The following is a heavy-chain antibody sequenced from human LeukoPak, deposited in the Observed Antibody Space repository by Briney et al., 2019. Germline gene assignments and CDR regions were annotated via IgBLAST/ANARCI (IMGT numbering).Heavy chain of an antibody. Sequence: SETLSLTCTVSGGSISSSSYYWGWIRQPPGKRLEWIGSIHYSGSTNYNPSLKSRVTISVDTSKNQFSLKLSSVTAADTAVYYCARGYCSGGSCYSYYYYNYMDVWGKGTTVTVSS. D-gene: IGHD2-15*01. J-gene: IGHJ6*03. V-gene: IGHV4-39*07. CDR3: ARGYCSGGSCYSYYYYNYMDV. CDR2: IHYSGST. CDR1: GGSISSSSYY.